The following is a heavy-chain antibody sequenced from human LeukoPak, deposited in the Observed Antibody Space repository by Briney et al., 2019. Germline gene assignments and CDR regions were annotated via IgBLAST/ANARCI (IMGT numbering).Heavy chain of an antibody. J-gene: IGHJ6*02. CDR3: AGDSNWNDGNYYYYGMDV. V-gene: IGHV4-4*07. CDR1: GGSISSYY. CDR2: IYTGGST. Sequence: PSETLSLTCTVSGGSISSYYWSWIRQPAGKGLEWIGRIYTGGSTNYNPSLKSRVTMSVDTSKNQFSLKLSSVTAADTAVYYCAGDSNWNDGNYYYYGMDVWGQGTTVTVSS. D-gene: IGHD1-1*01.